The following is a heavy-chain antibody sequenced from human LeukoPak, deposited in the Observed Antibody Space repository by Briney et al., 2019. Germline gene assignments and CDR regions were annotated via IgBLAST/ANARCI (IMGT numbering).Heavy chain of an antibody. CDR2: ISYDGSNK. CDR3: AKDRVRGVNRGMDV. Sequence: PGGSLRLSCAASGFTFSSYGMHWVRQAPGKGLEWVAVISYDGSNKYYADSVKGRFTISRDNSKNTLYLQMNSLRAEDTAVYYCAKDRVRGVNRGMDVWGQGTTVTVSS. D-gene: IGHD3-10*01. J-gene: IGHJ6*02. CDR1: GFTFSSYG. V-gene: IGHV3-30*18.